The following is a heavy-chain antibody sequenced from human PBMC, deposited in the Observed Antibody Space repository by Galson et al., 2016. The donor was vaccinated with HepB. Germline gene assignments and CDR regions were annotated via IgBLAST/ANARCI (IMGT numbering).Heavy chain of an antibody. CDR3: ARQYCSSTKCYTDVFDI. V-gene: IGHV3-7*01. CDR1: GFTFNFYW. Sequence: SLRLSCAASGFTFNFYWMSWVRQASGKGLEWVANIKEDGSAKYYVDSVKGRFTISRDDARNSVYLQMNSLRAEDTADYYCARQYCSSTKCYTDVFDIWGQGTLVTVSS. J-gene: IGHJ3*02. D-gene: IGHD2-2*02. CDR2: IKEDGSAK.